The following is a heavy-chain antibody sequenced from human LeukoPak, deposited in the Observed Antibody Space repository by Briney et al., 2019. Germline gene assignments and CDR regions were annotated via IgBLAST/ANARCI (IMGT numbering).Heavy chain of an antibody. CDR3: ARDHLDCSSTSCYKGYYYGMDV. V-gene: IGHV1-2*02. Sequence: ASVKVSCKASGYTFTGYYMHWERQAPGQGLEWMGWINPNSGGTNYAQKFQGRVTMTRDTSISTAYMELSRLRSDDTAVYYCARDHLDCSSTSCYKGYYYGMDVWGQGTTVTVSS. D-gene: IGHD2-2*02. CDR2: INPNSGGT. J-gene: IGHJ6*02. CDR1: GYTFTGYY.